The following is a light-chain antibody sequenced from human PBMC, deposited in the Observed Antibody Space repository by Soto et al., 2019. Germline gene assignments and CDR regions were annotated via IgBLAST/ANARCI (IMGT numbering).Light chain of an antibody. Sequence: ETVMTQSPATLCVSPGERATFSCRASQSVNRTLAWYQQKPGQAPRLLISGASTRATGIPARFSGSGSGTEFTLTISSLQPEDVATYYCQEYDSAPLTFGQGTRLEIK. J-gene: IGKJ5*01. CDR2: GAS. V-gene: IGKV3-15*01. CDR3: QEYDSAPLT. CDR1: QSVNRT.